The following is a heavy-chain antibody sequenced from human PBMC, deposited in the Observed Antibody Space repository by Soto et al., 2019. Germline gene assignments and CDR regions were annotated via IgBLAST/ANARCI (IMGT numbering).Heavy chain of an antibody. V-gene: IGHV3-7*05. CDR3: ARDRGSGRY. CDR2: INQAGNKK. D-gene: IGHD2-8*02. Sequence: QSGGSLRLSCVTSGLTFSNYWLSWVRQAPGKGLEWVANINQAGNKKYYVDSVKGRFTISRDNAKNSLYLQMNSLKAEDTAVYYCARDRGSGRYWAQGTLVTVSS. J-gene: IGHJ4*02. CDR1: GLTFSNYW.